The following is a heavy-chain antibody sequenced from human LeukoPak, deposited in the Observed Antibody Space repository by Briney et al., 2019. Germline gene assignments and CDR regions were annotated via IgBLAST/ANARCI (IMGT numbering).Heavy chain of an antibody. CDR2: IYWNDDK. CDR3: AHSTSTIWFGELLDDRPFDY. J-gene: IGHJ4*02. Sequence: SGPTLVNPTQTLTLTCTFSGFSLSTSGVGVGWIRQPPGKALEWLALIYWNDDKRYSPSLKSRLTITKDTSKNQVVLTMTNMDPVDTATYYRAHSTSTIWFGELLDDRPFDYWGQGTLVTVSS. D-gene: IGHD3-10*01. V-gene: IGHV2-5*01. CDR1: GFSLSTSGVG.